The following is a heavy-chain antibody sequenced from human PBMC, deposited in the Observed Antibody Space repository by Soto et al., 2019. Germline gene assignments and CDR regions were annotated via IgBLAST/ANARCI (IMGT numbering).Heavy chain of an antibody. V-gene: IGHV3-48*02. CDR2: ISSRSYTI. D-gene: IGHD6-6*01. J-gene: IGHJ6*02. CDR1: GFSFSTYG. Sequence: EVQLVESGGGLVQPGGSLRLSCAASGFSFSTYGMNWVRQAPGKGLEWVSYISSRSYTIYYVVSVKGRFTVSGDNAKNSLYLQMNSLGDVDTAVYYCARGGSSSDNGMDVWGQGATVTVSS. CDR3: ARGGSSSDNGMDV.